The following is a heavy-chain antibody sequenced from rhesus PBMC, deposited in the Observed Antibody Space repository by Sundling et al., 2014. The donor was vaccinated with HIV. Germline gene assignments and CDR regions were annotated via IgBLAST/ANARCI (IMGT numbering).Heavy chain of an antibody. CDR3: STRGTIAEAVRFDV. V-gene: IGHV1-138*01. Sequence: QVQLVQSGAEVKKPGSSVKVSCKASGYIFTDYYMQWVRQAPGQGLEWMGRINPKTGGTDYAQRFQGRVTMTRDTSTSTAYMEVSSLRSEDTAVYYCSTRGTIAEAVRFDVWGPGVLVTVSS. J-gene: IGHJ5-1*01. CDR2: INPKTGGT. D-gene: IGHD4-29*01. CDR1: GYIFTDYY.